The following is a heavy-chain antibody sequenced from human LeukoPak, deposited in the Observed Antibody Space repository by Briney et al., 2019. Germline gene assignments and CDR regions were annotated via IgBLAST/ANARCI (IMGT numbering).Heavy chain of an antibody. Sequence: PGGSLRLSCAASGFTFSTYAMSWVRQAPGKGLEWVSSIRGSDGSTYYADSVKGRFAISRDNSKNTPYLQMNSLRAEDTAVYYCAKDVYGDYGGLDYWGQGTLVTVSS. CDR1: GFTFSTYA. D-gene: IGHD4-17*01. J-gene: IGHJ4*02. CDR3: AKDVYGDYGGLDY. CDR2: IRGSDGST. V-gene: IGHV3-23*01.